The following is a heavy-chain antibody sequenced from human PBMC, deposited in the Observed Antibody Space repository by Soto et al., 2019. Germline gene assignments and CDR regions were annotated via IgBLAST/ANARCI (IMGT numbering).Heavy chain of an antibody. Sequence: SETLSLTCAVYGGSFSGYYWSWIRQPPGKGLEWIGEINHSGSTNYNPSLKSRVTISVDTSKNQFSLKLSSVTAADTAVYYCARAPRGVGFDYWGQGTLVTSPQ. D-gene: IGHD1-26*01. CDR2: INHSGST. V-gene: IGHV4-34*01. CDR3: ARAPRGVGFDY. CDR1: GGSFSGYY. J-gene: IGHJ4*02.